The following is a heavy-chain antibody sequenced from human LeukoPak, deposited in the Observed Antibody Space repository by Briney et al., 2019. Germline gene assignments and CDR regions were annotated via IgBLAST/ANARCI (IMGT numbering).Heavy chain of an antibody. J-gene: IGHJ3*02. D-gene: IGHD3-22*01. V-gene: IGHV3-23*01. CDR3: AKEGYDSSGYLTSGDAFDI. CDR2: ISGSGGST. Sequence: GGSLRLSCAASGFTVSSNYMSWVRQAPGKGLEWVSAISGSGGSTYYADSVKGRFTISRDNSKNTLYLQMNSLRAEDTAVYYCAKEGYDSSGYLTSGDAFDIWGQGTMVTVSS. CDR1: GFTVSSNY.